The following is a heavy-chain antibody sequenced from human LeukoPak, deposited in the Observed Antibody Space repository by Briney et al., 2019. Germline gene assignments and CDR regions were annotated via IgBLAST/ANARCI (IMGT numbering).Heavy chain of an antibody. D-gene: IGHD6-6*01. CDR1: GYSISSAYY. CDR2: MYHSGST. J-gene: IGHJ4*02. CDR3: ARAALSIAARLDY. Sequence: SETLSLTCSVSGYSISSAYYWGWIRQPQGKGLEWIGTMYHSGSTNYNPSLKSRVTISVDTSKNQFSLKLSSVTAADTAVYFCARAALSIAARLDYWGQGTLVTVSS. V-gene: IGHV4-38-2*02.